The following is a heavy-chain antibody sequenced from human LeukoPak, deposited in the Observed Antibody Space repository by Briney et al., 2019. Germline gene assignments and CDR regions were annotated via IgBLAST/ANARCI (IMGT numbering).Heavy chain of an antibody. D-gene: IGHD3-10*01. CDR2: INPNSGGT. CDR3: ARFYGSGRSWAFDI. J-gene: IGHJ3*02. CDR1: GYTFTGYY. Sequence: ASVKVSCKSSGYTFTGYYMHWVRQAPGQGLEWMGWINPNSGGTNYAQKFQGRVTMTRDTSISTAYMELSRLRSDDTAVYYCARFYGSGRSWAFDIWGQGTMVTVSS. V-gene: IGHV1-2*02.